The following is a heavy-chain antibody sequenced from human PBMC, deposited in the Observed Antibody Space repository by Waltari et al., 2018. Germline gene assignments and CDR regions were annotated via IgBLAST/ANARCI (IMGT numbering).Heavy chain of an antibody. V-gene: IGHV1-2*04. CDR1: GYTFTGYY. CDR2: INPNSGGT. J-gene: IGHJ4*02. Sequence: QVQLVQSGAEVKKPGASVKVSCKASGYTFTGYYLHRVRQAPGQGLEWMGWINPNSGGTNYAQKFQGWVTMTRDTSISTAYMELSRLRSDDTAVYYCARVYCSGGSCYLDYWGQGTLVTVSS. CDR3: ARVYCSGGSCYLDY. D-gene: IGHD2-15*01.